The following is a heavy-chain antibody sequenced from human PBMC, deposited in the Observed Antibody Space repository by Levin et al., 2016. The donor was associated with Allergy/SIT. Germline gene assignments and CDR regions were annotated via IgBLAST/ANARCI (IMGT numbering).Heavy chain of an antibody. CDR2: IYYSGST. CDR1: GGSISRSGYY. V-gene: IGHV4-39*01. CDR3: ARHHSGSQYRYFDY. Sequence: SETLSLTCTDSGGSISRSGYYWGWVRQPPGRGLEWIGSIYYSGSTIYNPSLKSRVTISVDTSKNHFSLKLSFLTAADTAVYYCARHHSGSQYRYFDYWGQGTLVTVSS. J-gene: IGHJ4*02. D-gene: IGHD1-26*01.